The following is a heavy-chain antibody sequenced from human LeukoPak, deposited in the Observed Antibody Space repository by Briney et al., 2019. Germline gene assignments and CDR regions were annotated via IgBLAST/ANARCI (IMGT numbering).Heavy chain of an antibody. Sequence: ASVKVSCKASGYTFTCYYMHWVRQAPGQGREWMGWINPNSGGTNYAQKFQGRVTMTRDTSISTAYMELSRLRSDDTAVYYCARASLGYCSSTSCYTPVNAWFDPWGQGTLVTVSS. D-gene: IGHD2-2*02. V-gene: IGHV1-2*02. CDR3: ARASLGYCSSTSCYTPVNAWFDP. CDR2: INPNSGGT. CDR1: GYTFTCYY. J-gene: IGHJ5*02.